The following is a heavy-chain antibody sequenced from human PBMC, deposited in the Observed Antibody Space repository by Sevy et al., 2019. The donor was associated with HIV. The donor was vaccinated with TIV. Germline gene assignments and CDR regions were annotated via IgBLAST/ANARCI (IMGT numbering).Heavy chain of an antibody. CDR1: GFTFSSYA. CDR2: ISGSGGST. J-gene: IGHJ4*02. V-gene: IGHV3-23*01. Sequence: GGSLRLSCAASGFTFSSYAMSWVRQAPGKGLEWVSAISGSGGSTYYADSVKGRFTSSSDNSKNTLYLQMNSLRAEDTAVYDCAKVPAMVRGVIVPKYYFDYWGQGTLVTVSS. CDR3: AKVPAMVRGVIVPKYYFDY. D-gene: IGHD3-10*01.